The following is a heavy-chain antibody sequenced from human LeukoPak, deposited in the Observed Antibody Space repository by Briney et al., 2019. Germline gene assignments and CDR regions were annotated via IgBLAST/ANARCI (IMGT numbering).Heavy chain of an antibody. J-gene: IGHJ3*02. Sequence: SETLSLTCAVSGGSISSSNWWSWVRQPPGKGLEWIGEIYHSGSTNYNPSLKSRVTISVDKSKNQFSLKLSSVTAADTAVYYCASLPGATRDAFDIWGQGTMVTVSS. CDR1: GGSISSSNW. CDR3: ASLPGATRDAFDI. CDR2: IYHSGST. V-gene: IGHV4-4*02. D-gene: IGHD5-24*01.